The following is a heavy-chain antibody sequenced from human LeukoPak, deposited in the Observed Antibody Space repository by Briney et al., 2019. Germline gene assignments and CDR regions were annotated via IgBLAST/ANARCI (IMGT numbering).Heavy chain of an antibody. CDR1: GYTFTGHY. CDR2: INPNSGGT. Sequence: ASVKVSCKASGYTFTGHYVHWVRQAPGQGLEWMGWINPNSGGTKYAQKFQGRVTLTRDTSISTAYMELSRLRCDDTAVYYCARSYDFWSGPPFDPWGQGTLVTVSS. V-gene: IGHV1-2*02. CDR3: ARSYDFWSGPPFDP. J-gene: IGHJ5*02. D-gene: IGHD3-3*01.